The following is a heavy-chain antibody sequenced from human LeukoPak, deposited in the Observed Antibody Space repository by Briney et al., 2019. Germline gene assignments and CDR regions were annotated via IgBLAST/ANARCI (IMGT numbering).Heavy chain of an antibody. CDR3: ARALTGVGATTN. Sequence: GGSLRLSCAASGFTVSSNYMSWVRQAPGKGLEWVSVIYSGGSTYYADSVKGRFTVSRDNSKNTLYLQMNSLRAEDTAVYYCARALTGVGATTNWGQGTLVTVSS. D-gene: IGHD1-26*01. V-gene: IGHV3-53*01. J-gene: IGHJ4*02. CDR1: GFTVSSNY. CDR2: IYSGGST.